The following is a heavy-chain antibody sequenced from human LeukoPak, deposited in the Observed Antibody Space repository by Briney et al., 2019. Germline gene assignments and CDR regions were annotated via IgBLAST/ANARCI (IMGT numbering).Heavy chain of an antibody. CDR3: AKDGSSDEYSSGFDY. J-gene: IGHJ4*02. Sequence: GRSLRLSCAASGFTFSSYGMPWVRQAPGKGLEWVAVISYDGSNKYYADSVKGRFTISRDNSKNTLYLQMNSLRGEDTAVYYCAKDGSSDEYSSGFDYWGQGTLVTVSS. V-gene: IGHV3-30*18. CDR2: ISYDGSNK. CDR1: GFTFSSYG. D-gene: IGHD6-19*01.